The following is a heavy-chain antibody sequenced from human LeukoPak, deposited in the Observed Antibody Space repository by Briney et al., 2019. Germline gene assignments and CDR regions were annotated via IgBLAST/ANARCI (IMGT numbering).Heavy chain of an antibody. D-gene: IGHD3-22*01. V-gene: IGHV3-74*01. J-gene: IGHJ4*02. Sequence: GGSLRLSCAASGFTFSSYWTHWVRQAPGKGLVWVSRINSDGSSTSYADSVKGRFTISRDNAKNTLYLQMNSLRAEDTAVYYCAREVVYYYDSSGYGRFDYWGQGTLVTVSS. CDR3: AREVVYYYDSSGYGRFDY. CDR2: INSDGSST. CDR1: GFTFSSYW.